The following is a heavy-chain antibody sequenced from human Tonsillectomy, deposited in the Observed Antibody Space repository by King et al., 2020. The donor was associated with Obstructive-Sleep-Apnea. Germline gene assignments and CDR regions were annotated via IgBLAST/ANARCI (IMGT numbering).Heavy chain of an antibody. J-gene: IGHJ4*02. D-gene: IGHD3-3*01. CDR1: GFTFSSYA. Sequence: EVQLVESGGGLVQPGGSLRLSCAASGFTFSSYAMSWVRQAPGKGLEWVSAIIGSGGSTYYADSVKGRFTISRDNSKNTLYLQMNSLRAEDTAVYYCAKSLGVLRFLEWLFDYFDYWGQGTLVTVSS. V-gene: IGHV3-23*04. CDR2: IIGSGGST. CDR3: AKSLGVLRFLEWLFDYFDY.